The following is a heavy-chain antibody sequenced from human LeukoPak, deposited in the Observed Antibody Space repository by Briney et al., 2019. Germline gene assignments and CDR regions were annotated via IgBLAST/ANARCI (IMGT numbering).Heavy chain of an antibody. J-gene: IGHJ2*01. CDR3: ARVEVPRDINDWYFDL. CDR2: LYHSGTT. Sequence: SETLSLTCTVSGYSIAHGFFWVWIWQPPGGGLEWIGSLYHSGTTYYNTSLKSRISTSVDTSKNQFSLKLRLVTAADTAVYYCARVEVPRDINDWYFDLWGRGTLVTVSS. D-gene: IGHD2-15*01. CDR1: GYSIAHGFF. V-gene: IGHV4-38-2*02.